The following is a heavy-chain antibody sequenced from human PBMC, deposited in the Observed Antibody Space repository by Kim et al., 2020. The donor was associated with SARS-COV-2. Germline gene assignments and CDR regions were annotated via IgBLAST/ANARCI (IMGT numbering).Heavy chain of an antibody. CDR2: IKQDGSEK. D-gene: IGHD3-9*01. CDR1: GFTFSSYW. Sequence: GGSLRLSCAASGFTFSSYWMSWVRQAPGKGLEWVANIKQDGSEKYYVDSVKGRFTISRDNAKNSLYLQMNSLRAEDTAVYYCARDADILTGNPHFDYWGQGTLVTVSS. J-gene: IGHJ4*02. CDR3: ARDADILTGNPHFDY. V-gene: IGHV3-7*01.